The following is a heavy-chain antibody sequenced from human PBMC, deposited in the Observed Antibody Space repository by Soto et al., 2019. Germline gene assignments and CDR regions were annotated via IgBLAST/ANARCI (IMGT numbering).Heavy chain of an antibody. J-gene: IGHJ6*02. Sequence: SVTLSLTCTVSGGSISSSNYYWGWIRPPPGKGLEWIGSIYYSGSTYYNPSLKSRVTISVDTSKNQFSLKLSSVTAADTAMYYCARGGYCSGASCAYMGHYYYYGMDVWGQGTTVTVSS. D-gene: IGHD2-15*01. CDR2: IYYSGST. V-gene: IGHV4-39*01. CDR1: GGSISSSNYY. CDR3: ARGGYCSGASCAYMGHYYYYGMDV.